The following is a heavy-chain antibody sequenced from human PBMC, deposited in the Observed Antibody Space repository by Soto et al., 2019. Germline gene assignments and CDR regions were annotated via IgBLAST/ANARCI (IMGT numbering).Heavy chain of an antibody. Sequence: QVPLVESGGGVVQPGRSLRLSCAASGFTFSSYAMHWVRQAPGKGLEWVAVISYDGSNKYYADSVKGRFTISRDNSKNTLYLQMNSLRAEDTAVYYCARSSEQWLVLGSDYWGQGTLVTVSS. D-gene: IGHD6-19*01. CDR1: GFTFSSYA. J-gene: IGHJ4*02. V-gene: IGHV3-30-3*01. CDR2: ISYDGSNK. CDR3: ARSSEQWLVLGSDY.